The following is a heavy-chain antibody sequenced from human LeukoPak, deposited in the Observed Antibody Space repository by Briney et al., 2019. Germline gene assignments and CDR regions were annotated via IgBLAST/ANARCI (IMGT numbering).Heavy chain of an antibody. CDR1: GFTFSSYS. CDR3: ARYKGPDYYYMDV. D-gene: IGHD1-1*01. Sequence: PGGSLRLSCAASGFTFSSYSMNWVRQAPGKGLEWVSYISSSSSTIYYADSVKGRFTISRDNAKNSLYLQMNSLRAEDTAVYYCARYKGPDYYYMDVWGKGTTFTVSS. CDR2: ISSSSSTI. V-gene: IGHV3-48*04. J-gene: IGHJ6*03.